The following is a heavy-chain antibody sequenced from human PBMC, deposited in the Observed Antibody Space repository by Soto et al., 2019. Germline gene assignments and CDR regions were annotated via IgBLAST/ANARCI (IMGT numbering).Heavy chain of an antibody. CDR2: ISYDGSNK. D-gene: IGHD3-3*01. CDR3: AKCRINDFRSGYAEYYYGMDV. CDR1: GFTFSSYG. V-gene: IGHV3-30*18. Sequence: GGSLRLSCAASGFTFSSYGMHWVRQAPGKGLEWVAVISYDGSNKYYADSVKGRFTISRDNSKNTLYLQMNSLRAEDTAVYYCAKCRINDFRSGYAEYYYGMDVWGQGTTVTVSS. J-gene: IGHJ6*02.